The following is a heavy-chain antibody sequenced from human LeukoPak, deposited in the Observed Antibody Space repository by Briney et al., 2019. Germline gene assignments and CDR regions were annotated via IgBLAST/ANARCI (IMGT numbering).Heavy chain of an antibody. D-gene: IGHD1-1*01. Sequence: SETLSLTCAAYGGSFSGYYWSWIRQPPGKGLEWIGEINHSGSTNYNPSLKSRVTISVDTSKNQFSLKLSSVTAADTAVYYCARGPVRALYGMDVWGQGTTVTVSS. J-gene: IGHJ6*02. CDR3: ARGPVRALYGMDV. V-gene: IGHV4-34*01. CDR2: INHSGST. CDR1: GGSFSGYY.